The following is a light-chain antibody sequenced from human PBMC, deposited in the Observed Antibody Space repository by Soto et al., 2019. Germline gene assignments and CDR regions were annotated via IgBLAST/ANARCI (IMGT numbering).Light chain of an antibody. CDR2: AAS. CDR3: QQSYTTPQVT. J-gene: IGKJ2*01. Sequence: DIQMTQSPSSLSASVGDRVTITCRASQSISSYLNWYQQKPGKAPKLLIYAASSLQSGVPSRFSGGGSGTDFSLTISSLQPEDFATYYCQQSYTTPQVTFGKGTKLEIK. CDR1: QSISSY. V-gene: IGKV1-39*01.